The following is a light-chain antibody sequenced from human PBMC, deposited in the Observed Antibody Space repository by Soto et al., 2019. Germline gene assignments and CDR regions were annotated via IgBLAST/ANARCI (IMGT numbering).Light chain of an antibody. CDR1: SSDVGGYNY. J-gene: IGLJ1*01. Sequence: QSALTQPPSASGSPGQSVTISCTGTSSDVGGYNYVSWYQQHPGKAPKLMIYEVSKRPSGVPDRFSGSKSGNTASLTVSGLQAEDEADYYCSSYAGRALEVFGTGTKLTVL. CDR2: EVS. CDR3: SSYAGRALEV. V-gene: IGLV2-8*01.